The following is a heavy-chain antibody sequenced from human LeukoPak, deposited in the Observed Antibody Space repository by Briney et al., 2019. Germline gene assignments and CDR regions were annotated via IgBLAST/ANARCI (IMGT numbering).Heavy chain of an antibody. CDR3: ARDRVGFWSGPYYMDV. D-gene: IGHD3-3*01. Sequence: SEILSLTCTVSGGSISSYYWSWIRQPPGKGLEWIGYIYYSGSTNYNPSLKSRVTISVDTSKNQFSLKLSSVTAADTAVYYCARDRVGFWSGPYYMDVWGKGTTVTVSS. V-gene: IGHV4-59*12. J-gene: IGHJ6*03. CDR2: IYYSGST. CDR1: GGSISSYY.